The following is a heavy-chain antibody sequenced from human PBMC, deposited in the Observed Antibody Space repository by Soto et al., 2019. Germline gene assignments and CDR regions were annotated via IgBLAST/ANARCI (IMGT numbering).Heavy chain of an antibody. CDR1: GYTFTGYG. V-gene: IGHV1-18*01. J-gene: IGHJ3*01. CDR3: GRDGSGGIIDS. D-gene: IGHD2-15*01. CDR2: ISVFNGNT. Sequence: QVQLVQSGAEVKKPGASVKVSCKTSGYTFTGYGINWVRQAPGHGREWMGWISVFNGNTKYGQNIQDRVIMSTDTSTSTADMELRSLRSDDTAVYFCGRDGSGGIIDSWGQGKMLIVS.